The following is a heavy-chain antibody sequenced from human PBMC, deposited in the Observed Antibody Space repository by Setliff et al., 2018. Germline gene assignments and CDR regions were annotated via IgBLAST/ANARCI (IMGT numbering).Heavy chain of an antibody. CDR2: FKSKSDGGTA. D-gene: IGHD5-18*01. CDR1: GFTFSNAW. J-gene: IGHJ4*02. V-gene: IGHV3-15*05. Sequence: GGSLRLSCAASGFTFSNAWMSWVRQVPGKGLEWVGRFKSKSDGGTADYAAPVKGRFTISRDDSKSTMYLQMNSLKTEDTAVYYCTTPNYNYADDWGQGTLVTVSS. CDR3: TTPNYNYADD.